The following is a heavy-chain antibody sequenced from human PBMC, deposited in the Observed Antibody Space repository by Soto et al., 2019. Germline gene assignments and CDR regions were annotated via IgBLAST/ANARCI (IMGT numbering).Heavy chain of an antibody. J-gene: IGHJ4*02. CDR3: AGVYDFWSGRGLDY. CDR1: GGSISSYY. Sequence: SETLSLTCTVSGGSISSYYWSWIRQPPGKGLEWIGYIYYSGSTNYNPSLKSRVTISVDTSKNQFSLKLSSVTAADTAVYYCAGVYDFWSGRGLDYWGQGTLVTVSS. CDR2: IYYSGST. D-gene: IGHD3-3*01. V-gene: IGHV4-59*01.